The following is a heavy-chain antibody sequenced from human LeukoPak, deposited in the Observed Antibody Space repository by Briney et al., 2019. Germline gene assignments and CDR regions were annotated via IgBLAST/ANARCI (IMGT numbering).Heavy chain of an antibody. V-gene: IGHV3-21*01. J-gene: IGHJ4*02. D-gene: IGHD3-3*01. Sequence: GGSLRLSCAASGFTFSSYSMNWVRQAPGKGLEWVSSISSSSSYIYYADSVKGRFTISRDNAKNSLYLQMNSLRAEDTAVYYCARDNETITIFGVVIPSFDYWGQGTLVTVSS. CDR3: ARDNETITIFGVVIPSFDY. CDR2: ISSSSSYI. CDR1: GFTFSSYS.